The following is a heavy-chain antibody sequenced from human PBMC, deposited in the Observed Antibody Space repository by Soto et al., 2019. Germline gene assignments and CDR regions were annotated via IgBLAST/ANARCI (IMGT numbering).Heavy chain of an antibody. Sequence: EVQLVESGGGLVKPGGSLRLSCAASGFTFSSYSMNWVRKAPGKGLEWVSSISSSSSYIYYADSVKGRFTISRDNAKNSLYLQMNSLRAEDTAVYYCARAGYSSSWYLGRDYYYGMDVWGQGTTVTVSS. J-gene: IGHJ6*02. CDR2: ISSSSSYI. D-gene: IGHD6-13*01. V-gene: IGHV3-21*01. CDR1: GFTFSSYS. CDR3: ARAGYSSSWYLGRDYYYGMDV.